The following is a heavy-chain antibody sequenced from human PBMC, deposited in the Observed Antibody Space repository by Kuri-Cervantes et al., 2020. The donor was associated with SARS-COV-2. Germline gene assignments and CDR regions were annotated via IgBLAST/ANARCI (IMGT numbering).Heavy chain of an antibody. D-gene: IGHD6-25*01. V-gene: IGHV4-34*01. CDR2: INHSGST. CDR3: AREPRLGYLDY. J-gene: IGHJ4*02. Sequence: SQTLSLTCAVYGGSFSGYYRSWIRQPPGKGLEWIGEINHSGSTNYNPSLKSRVTISVDTSKNQFSLKVSSVTAADTAVYYCAREPRLGYLDYWGRGTLVTVSS. CDR1: GGSFSGYY.